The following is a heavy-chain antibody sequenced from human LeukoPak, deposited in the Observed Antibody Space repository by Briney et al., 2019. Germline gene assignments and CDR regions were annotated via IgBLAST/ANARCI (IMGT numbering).Heavy chain of an antibody. Sequence: GGSLRLSCAASGFTFSSYEMNWVRQAPGKGLEWVSYVSSSGSTIYYADSVKGRFTIFRDNAKNSLYLQMNSLRAEDTAVYYCARDPATYGDYDYFDYWGQGTLVTVSS. V-gene: IGHV3-48*03. CDR1: GFTFSSYE. CDR3: ARDPATYGDYDYFDY. D-gene: IGHD4-17*01. CDR2: VSSSGSTI. J-gene: IGHJ4*02.